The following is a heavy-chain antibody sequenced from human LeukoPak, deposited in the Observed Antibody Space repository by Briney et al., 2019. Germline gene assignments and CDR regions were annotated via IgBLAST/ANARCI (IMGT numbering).Heavy chain of an antibody. Sequence: SGGSLRLSCAASGFTFSSYSMNWVRQAPGKGLEWVSYISSSSSTIYYADSVKGRFTISRDNAKNSLYLQMDSLRAEDTAVYYCARVSGKQSSSWYAFDIWGQGTMVTVSS. V-gene: IGHV3-48*04. D-gene: IGHD6-13*01. CDR2: ISSSSSTI. J-gene: IGHJ3*02. CDR3: ARVSGKQSSSWYAFDI. CDR1: GFTFSSYS.